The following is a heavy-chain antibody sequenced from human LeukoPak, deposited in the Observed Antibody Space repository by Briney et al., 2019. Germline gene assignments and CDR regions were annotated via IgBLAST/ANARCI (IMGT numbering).Heavy chain of an antibody. CDR2: INPSGGST. D-gene: IGHD4-17*01. Sequence: ASVTVSCKASGYTFTSYYMHWVRQAPGQGLEWMGIINPSGGSTSYAQKFQGRVTMTRDTSTSTVYMELSSLRSEDTAVYYCARDRVRGGDYENYMDVWGKGTTVTVSS. CDR3: ARDRVRGGDYENYMDV. CDR1: GYTFTSYY. J-gene: IGHJ6*03. V-gene: IGHV1-46*01.